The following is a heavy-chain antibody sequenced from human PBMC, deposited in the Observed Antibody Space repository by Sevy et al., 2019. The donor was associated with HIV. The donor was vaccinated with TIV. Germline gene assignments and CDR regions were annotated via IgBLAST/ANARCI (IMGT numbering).Heavy chain of an antibody. J-gene: IGHJ4*02. CDR3: ARDRGEILRSAFDY. D-gene: IGHD3-16*01. CDR2: ISYDGRNNK. Sequence: GGSLRLSCAASGFTFSDYFMHWVRQAPGKGLEWVAVISYDGRNNKYNVDSVKGRFTISRDNSKNTLFLQVNSLRAEDSAIYYCARDRGEILRSAFDYWGQGTLVTVSS. CDR1: GFTFSDYF. V-gene: IGHV3-30*14.